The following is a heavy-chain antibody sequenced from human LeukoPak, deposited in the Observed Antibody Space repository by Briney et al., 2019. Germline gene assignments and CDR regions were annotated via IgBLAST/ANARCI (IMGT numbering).Heavy chain of an antibody. V-gene: IGHV3-21*01. D-gene: IGHD3-3*01. CDR1: GFTFSSYS. CDR3: ARDLGDDYDFWSGYFPFDY. Sequence: GGSLRLSCAASGFTFSSYSMNWVRQAPGKGLEWVSSISSSSSYIYYADSVKGRFTISRDNAKNSLYLQMNSLRAEDTAVYYCARDLGDDYDFWSGYFPFDYWGQGTLVTVSS. J-gene: IGHJ4*02. CDR2: ISSSSSYI.